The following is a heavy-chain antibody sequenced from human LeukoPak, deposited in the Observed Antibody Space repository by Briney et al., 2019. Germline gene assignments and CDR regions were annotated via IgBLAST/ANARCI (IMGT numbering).Heavy chain of an antibody. Sequence: SETLSLTCTVSGGSISSYYWSWIRQPPGKGLEWIGSIYDSGSTYYNPSPKSRVTISVDTSKNQFSLKLSSVTAADTAVYYCATLSPYVWGSYRYSWGQGTLVTVSS. CDR2: IYDSGST. J-gene: IGHJ4*02. CDR1: GGSISSYY. V-gene: IGHV4-59*04. CDR3: ATLSPYVWGSYRYS. D-gene: IGHD3-16*01.